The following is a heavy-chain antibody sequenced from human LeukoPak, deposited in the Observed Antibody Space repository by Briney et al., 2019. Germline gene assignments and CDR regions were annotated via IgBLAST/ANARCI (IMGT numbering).Heavy chain of an antibody. V-gene: IGHV4-31*03. J-gene: IGHJ6*02. Sequence: PSETLSLTCTVSGGSISSGGYYWSWIRQHPGKGPEWIGYIYYSGSTYYNPSLKSRVTISVDTSKNQFSLKLSSVTAADTAVYYCARVEAYYYDNYGMDVWGQGTTVTVSS. CDR3: ARVEAYYYDNYGMDV. CDR1: GGSISSGGYY. CDR2: IYYSGST.